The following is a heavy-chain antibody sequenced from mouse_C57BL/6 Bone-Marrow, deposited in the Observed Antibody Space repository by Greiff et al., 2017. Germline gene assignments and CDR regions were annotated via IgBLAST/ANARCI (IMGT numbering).Heavy chain of an antibody. J-gene: IGHJ2*01. CDR2: ISSGGSYT. Sequence: EVQGVESGGDLVKPGGSLKLSCAASGFTFSSYGMSWVRQTPDKRLEWVATISSGGSYTYYPDSVKGRFTISRDNAKNTLYLQMSSLKSEDTAMYYCARLGGESSYWGQGTTLTVSS. CDR1: GFTFSSYG. V-gene: IGHV5-6*01. D-gene: IGHD4-1*01. CDR3: ARLGGESSY.